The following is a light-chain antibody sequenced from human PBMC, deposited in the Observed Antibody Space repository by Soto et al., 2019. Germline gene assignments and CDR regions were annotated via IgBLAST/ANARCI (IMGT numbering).Light chain of an antibody. J-gene: IGLJ2*01. CDR1: SSDVGGYNY. Sequence: QSALTQPASVSGSPGQSITISCTGTSSDVGGYNYVSWYQQHPAKAPKLMIYDVSNRPSGVSNRFSGPKSGNTASLTISGLQAEEEADYYCSSYTSSSTPVVFGGGTKVTVL. V-gene: IGLV2-14*01. CDR2: DVS. CDR3: SSYTSSSTPVV.